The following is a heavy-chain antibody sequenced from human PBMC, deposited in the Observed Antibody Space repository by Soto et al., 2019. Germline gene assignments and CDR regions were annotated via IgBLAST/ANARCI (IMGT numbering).Heavy chain of an antibody. CDR3: ARGVGIAAAGTHRYFDY. D-gene: IGHD6-13*01. CDR2: INHSGST. Sequence: SETLSLTCAVYGGSFSGYYWSWIRQPPGKGLEWIGEINHSGSTNYNPSLKSRVTISVDTSKNQFSLKLSSVTAADTAVYYCARGVGIAAAGTHRYFDYWGQGTLVTVSS. V-gene: IGHV4-34*01. J-gene: IGHJ4*02. CDR1: GGSFSGYY.